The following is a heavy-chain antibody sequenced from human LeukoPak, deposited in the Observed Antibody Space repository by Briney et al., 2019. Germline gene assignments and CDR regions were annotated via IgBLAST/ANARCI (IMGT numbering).Heavy chain of an antibody. J-gene: IGHJ4*02. Sequence: ASVKVSCKASGYTFTTYGISWVRQAPGHGLECMGWISTFNGHTNYAQSRQDRVTMTTDTSTSTVYMELSSLISDDTAVYYCAIIVGATGFDYWGQGTLVTVSS. CDR2: ISTFNGHT. CDR1: GYTFTTYG. V-gene: IGHV1-18*01. CDR3: AIIVGATGFDY. D-gene: IGHD1-26*01.